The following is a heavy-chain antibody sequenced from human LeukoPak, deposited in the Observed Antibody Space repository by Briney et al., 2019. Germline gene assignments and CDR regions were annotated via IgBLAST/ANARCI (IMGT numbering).Heavy chain of an antibody. CDR3: ARLRITLVWGVIITFYSDY. J-gene: IGHJ4*02. V-gene: IGHV3-7*01. CDR2: IKQDGSEK. CDR1: GFTFSSYW. Sequence: GGSLRLSCAASGFTFSSYWMSWVRQAPGKGLEWVANIKQDGSEKYYVDSVKGRFTISRDNAKNSLYLQMNSLRAEDTAVYYCARLRITLVWGVIITFYSDYWGQGTLVTVSS. D-gene: IGHD3-10*01.